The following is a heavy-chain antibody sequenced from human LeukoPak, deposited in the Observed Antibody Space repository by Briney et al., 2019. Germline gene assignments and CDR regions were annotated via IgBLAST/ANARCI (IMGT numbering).Heavy chain of an antibody. J-gene: IGHJ3*02. CDR1: GFTFISYW. CDR2: INTDGSST. V-gene: IGHV3-74*01. CDR3: SREGRTAMAKDGFDI. Sequence: TGGSLRLSCAASGFTFISYWMHWVRQAPGKGLVWVSRINTDGSSTSYADSVKGRFTISRDNAKNTLYLQMNSLRAEDTAVYYCSREGRTAMAKDGFDIWGQGTMVTVSS. D-gene: IGHD5-18*01.